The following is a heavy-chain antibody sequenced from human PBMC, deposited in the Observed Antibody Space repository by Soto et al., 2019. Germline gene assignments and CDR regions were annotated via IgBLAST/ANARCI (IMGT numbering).Heavy chain of an antibody. J-gene: IGHJ6*02. V-gene: IGHV3-33*06. CDR2: IWYDGSIK. Sequence: QEQLVESGGGVVQPGRSLRLSCAASGFTFNTYGMHWVRQIPGKGLQWVAIIWYDGSIKYYEDSVKGRFTVSRDNSKNMFYLKMDSVRNENTVFFYCAKIDCTGGNSNPNYPSGLAVWAQGTTVPFSS. D-gene: IGHD2-8*02. CDR3: AKIDCTGGNSNPNYPSGLAV. CDR1: GFTFNTYG.